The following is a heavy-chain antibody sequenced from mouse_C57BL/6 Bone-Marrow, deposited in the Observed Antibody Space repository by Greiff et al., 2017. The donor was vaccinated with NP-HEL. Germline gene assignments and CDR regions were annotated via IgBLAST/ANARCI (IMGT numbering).Heavy chain of an antibody. Sequence: VQLQQPGAELMKPGASVKLSCKASGYTFTSYWMHWVKQRPGRGLEWIGRIDPNSGGTKYNEKFKSTATLTVDKPSSTAYMHLSSLKSEDSAVYYCAREGWLLLRNYYAMDYWGQGTSVTVSS. D-gene: IGHD1-1*01. CDR2: IDPNSGGT. CDR1: GYTFTSYW. V-gene: IGHV1-72*01. J-gene: IGHJ4*01. CDR3: AREGWLLLRNYYAMDY.